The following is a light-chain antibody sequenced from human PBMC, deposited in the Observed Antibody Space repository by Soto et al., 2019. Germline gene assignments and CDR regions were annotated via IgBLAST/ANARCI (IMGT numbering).Light chain of an antibody. CDR3: QHGYSTPLT. J-gene: IGKJ4*01. CDR1: QSISTN. Sequence: EIVLTQSPDTLSLSPGERATLSCRASQSISTNLAWYQQKPGQAPRLLIFGASTRATGIPARFSGSGSGTEFTLTISSLQPEDFATYFCQHGYSTPLTFGGGTKVEI. V-gene: IGKV3-15*01. CDR2: GAS.